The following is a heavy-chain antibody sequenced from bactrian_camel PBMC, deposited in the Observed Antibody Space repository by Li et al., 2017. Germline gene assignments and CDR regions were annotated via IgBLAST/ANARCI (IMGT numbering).Heavy chain of an antibody. CDR2: IDADGGA. CDR1: PTSGHC. J-gene: IGHJ4*01. D-gene: IGHD4*01. V-gene: IGHV3S57*01. CDR3: AADLKGAFSCFYTDYVDRYNY. Sequence: PTSGHCMGWFRQAPGQEREQVAAIDADGGAAYADSVKGRFSISKDNARNTLYLQMNSLKPEDTAMYYCAADLKGAFSCFYTDYVDRYNYWGQGTQVTVS.